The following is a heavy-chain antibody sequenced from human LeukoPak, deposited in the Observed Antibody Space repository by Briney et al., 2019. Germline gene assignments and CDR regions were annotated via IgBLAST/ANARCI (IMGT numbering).Heavy chain of an antibody. CDR1: GFTFSRYT. V-gene: IGHV3-23*01. Sequence: AETLRLSCTASGFTFSRYTMSWVRQAPGKGLEWISGINDSDGDTFHADSVNGRLPRCRGNSMNTLYRQTTTLTGDDTAVYYCAKLFGGMGVAHTPFYYFGYWVQGTLVTVCS. J-gene: IGHJ4*02. CDR3: AKLFGGMGVAHTPFYYFGY. D-gene: IGHD3-3*01. CDR2: INDSDGDT.